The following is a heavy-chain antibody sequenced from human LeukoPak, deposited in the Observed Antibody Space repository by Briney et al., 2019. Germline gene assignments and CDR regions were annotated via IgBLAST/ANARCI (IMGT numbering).Heavy chain of an antibody. D-gene: IGHD2-2*01. J-gene: IGHJ4*02. CDR3: TRGAGTSWFDY. V-gene: IGHV1-2*02. CDR2: MNPNSGVT. CDR1: GYTFTVNY. Sequence: ASVKVSCKPSGYTFTVNYLHWVRQAPGQGLEWVGWMNPNSGVTVYAQNFQGRVTMTSDTSISTAYMELSSLTTDDTAVYYCTRGAGTSWFDYWGQGSLVTVSS.